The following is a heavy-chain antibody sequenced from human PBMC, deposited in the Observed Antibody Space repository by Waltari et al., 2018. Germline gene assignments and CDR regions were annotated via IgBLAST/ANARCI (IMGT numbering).Heavy chain of an antibody. CDR3: ARDYCDRTYCHGMDV. J-gene: IGHJ6*02. V-gene: IGHV3-30*03. D-gene: IGHD3-22*01. CDR2: ISYNERHI. Sequence: QVQLEGSGGGVVQPGRSLRISCAASEFTFSSYAMQWVRQAPGKGLEWVDVISYNERHIYYVDTVKGRFTISRDNSKKTLYLQMNSLRAEDTAVYYCARDYCDRTYCHGMDVWGRGTTVTVSS. CDR1: EFTFSSYA.